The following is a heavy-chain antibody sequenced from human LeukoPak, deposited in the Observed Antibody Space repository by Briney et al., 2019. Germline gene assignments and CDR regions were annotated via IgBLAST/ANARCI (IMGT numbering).Heavy chain of an antibody. CDR2: INHSGST. CDR3: ARVKIPYCGGDCYGDAFDI. J-gene: IGHJ3*02. D-gene: IGHD2-21*02. Sequence: KPSETLSLTCAVYGGSFSGYYWSWIRQPPGKGLEWIGEINHSGSTNYNPSLKSRVTISVDTSKNQFSLKLSSVTAADTAVYYCARVKIPYCGGDCYGDAFDIWGQGTMVTVSS. V-gene: IGHV4-34*01. CDR1: GGSFSGYY.